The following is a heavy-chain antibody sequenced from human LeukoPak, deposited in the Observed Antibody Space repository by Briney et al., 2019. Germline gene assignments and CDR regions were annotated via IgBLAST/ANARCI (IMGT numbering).Heavy chain of an antibody. CDR2: IYHSGST. Sequence: SQTLSLTCTVSGGSISSGGYYWSWIRQHPGKGLEWIGYIYHSGSTYYNPSLKSRVTISVDTSKNQFSLKLSSVTAADTAVYYCVREIGYGMDVWGQGTTVTVSS. V-gene: IGHV4-31*03. J-gene: IGHJ6*02. CDR1: GGSISSGGYY. CDR3: VREIGYGMDV. D-gene: IGHD2-21*01.